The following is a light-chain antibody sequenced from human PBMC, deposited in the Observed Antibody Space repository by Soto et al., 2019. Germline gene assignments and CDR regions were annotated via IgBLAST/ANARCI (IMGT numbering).Light chain of an antibody. J-gene: IGKJ4*01. CDR2: SPS. Sequence: IVSTKSPGTLSLSPGERATLSCRSSQSVSSTYLAWYQRKPGQAPRLLIHSPSSRATGISDTFSGSGSGTDFTLTISRLEPEGFAVYNCQHYSRSPLTYSGGTKVDIK. V-gene: IGKV3-20*01. CDR1: QSVSSTY. CDR3: QHYSRSPLT.